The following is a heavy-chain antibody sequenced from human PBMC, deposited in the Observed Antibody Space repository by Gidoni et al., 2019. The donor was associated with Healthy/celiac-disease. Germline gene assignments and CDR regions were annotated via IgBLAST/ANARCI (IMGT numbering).Heavy chain of an antibody. CDR3: ARDFRISFGVVTPSGAAVDY. J-gene: IGHJ4*02. D-gene: IGHD3-3*01. V-gene: IGHV1-18*01. Sequence: VRQAPGQGLEWMGWISAYNGNTNYAQKLQGRVTMTTDTSTSTAYMELRSLRSDDTAVYYCARDFRISFGVVTPSGAAVDYWGQGTLVTVSS. CDR2: ISAYNGNT.